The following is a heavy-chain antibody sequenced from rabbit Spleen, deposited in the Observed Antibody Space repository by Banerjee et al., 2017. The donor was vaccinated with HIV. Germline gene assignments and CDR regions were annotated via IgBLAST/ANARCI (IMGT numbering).Heavy chain of an antibody. D-gene: IGHD2-1*01. Sequence: QEQLVESGGGLVQPEGSLTLTCTASGFSFSSSDYMCWVRQAPGKGLEWIGCIYTGSSGRTYYASWVNGRFTVSSHNAQNTLYLQLNSLTAADTATYFCVRWGVDDYGGNLWGQGTLVTVS. CDR1: GFSFSSSDY. V-gene: IGHV1S45*01. CDR3: VRWGVDDYGGNL. J-gene: IGHJ4*01. CDR2: IYTGSSGRT.